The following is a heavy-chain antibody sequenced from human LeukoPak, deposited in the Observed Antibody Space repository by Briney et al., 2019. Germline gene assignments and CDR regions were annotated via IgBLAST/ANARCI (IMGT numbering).Heavy chain of an antibody. CDR1: GFIFSTFG. J-gene: IGHJ2*01. D-gene: IGHD6-13*01. CDR2: ISYDGSNK. Sequence: GGSLRLSCAASGFIFSTFGMHWVRQAPGKGLEWVALISYDGSNKYYADSVKGRFTISRDNSKNTLYLHVTSLRAEDTAVYYCAKDLWAAAGTEGYFDLWGRGTLVTVSS. V-gene: IGHV3-30*18. CDR3: AKDLWAAAGTEGYFDL.